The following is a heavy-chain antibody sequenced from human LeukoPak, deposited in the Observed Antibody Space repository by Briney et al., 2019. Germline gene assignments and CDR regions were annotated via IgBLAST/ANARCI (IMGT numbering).Heavy chain of an antibody. V-gene: IGHV1-18*01. Sequence: ASVRISCKASGYTFTTYGITWVRQAPGQGLEWMGWISAYSGDTSYAQNLQDRATMATDTSTSTAYMELRSLISDDTAVYYCARALRIAADWFDPWGRGTLVTVSS. CDR3: ARALRIAADWFDP. D-gene: IGHD6-13*01. CDR1: GYTFTTYG. J-gene: IGHJ5*02. CDR2: ISAYSGDT.